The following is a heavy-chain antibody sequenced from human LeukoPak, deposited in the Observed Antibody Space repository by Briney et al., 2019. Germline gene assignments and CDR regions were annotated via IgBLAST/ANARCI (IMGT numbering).Heavy chain of an antibody. CDR1: GYTFTSYG. D-gene: IGHD3-10*01. Sequence: EASVNVSCKASGYTFTSYGISWVRQAPGRGLEWMGWISAYNGNTNYARKLQGRVTMTTDTSTSTAYMELRSLRSDDTAVYYCARDYYGSAPSHWFDPWGQGTLVTVSS. V-gene: IGHV1-18*01. CDR2: ISAYNGNT. CDR3: ARDYYGSAPSHWFDP. J-gene: IGHJ5*02.